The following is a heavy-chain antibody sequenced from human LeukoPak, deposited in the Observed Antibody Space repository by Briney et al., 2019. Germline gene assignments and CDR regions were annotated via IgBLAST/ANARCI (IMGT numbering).Heavy chain of an antibody. D-gene: IGHD4-17*01. CDR1: GFTFSNAW. CDR3: TTGPDDYDLYYFDY. CDR2: IKSKTDGGTT. J-gene: IGHJ4*02. V-gene: IGHV3-15*01. Sequence: GGSLGLSCAASGFTFSNAWMSWVRQAPGKGLEWVDRIKSKTDGGTTDYAAPVKGRFTISRDDSKNTLYLQMNSLKTEDTAVYYCTTGPDDYDLYYFDYWGQGTLVTVSS.